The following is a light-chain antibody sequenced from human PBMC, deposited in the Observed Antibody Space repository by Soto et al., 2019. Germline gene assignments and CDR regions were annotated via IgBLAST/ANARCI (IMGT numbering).Light chain of an antibody. V-gene: IGLV3-1*01. CDR1: KLGDKY. J-gene: IGLJ2*01. CDR2: QDS. CDR3: QTWDSRTVV. Sequence: SYELTQPPSVYVSPGQTASITCSGDKLGDKYACWYQQKPGQSPVLVIYQDSKRPSGIPERFSGSNSGNTATLTISGTQAMDEADYYCQTWDSRTVVFGGGTKLTVL.